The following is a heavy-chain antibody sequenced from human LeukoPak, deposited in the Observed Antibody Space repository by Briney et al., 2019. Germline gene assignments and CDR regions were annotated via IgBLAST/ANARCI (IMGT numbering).Heavy chain of an antibody. CDR1: GYTFTSYD. CDR2: MNPNSGNT. Sequence: GASVKVSCKASGYTFTSYDINWVRQATGQGLEWMGWMNPNSGNTGYAQKFQGRVTMTRNTSISTAYMELSRLRSEDTAVYYCARGFSPDGSSWYYYYYYYMDVWGKGPTVTISS. J-gene: IGHJ6*03. V-gene: IGHV1-8*01. CDR3: ARGFSPDGSSWYYYYYYYMDV. D-gene: IGHD6-13*01.